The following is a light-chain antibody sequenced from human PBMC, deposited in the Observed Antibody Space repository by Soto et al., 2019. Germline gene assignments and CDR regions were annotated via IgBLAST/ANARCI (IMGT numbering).Light chain of an antibody. CDR2: KAS. Sequence: DIPMTQSPSTLSASVGDRVTITCRASQSISSWLAWYQQKPGKAPKLLIYKASSLKSGVPSSFSGSGSGTEFTLSISSLQPDDFATYYCQQYNSYPYTFGQGTKLEI. CDR3: QQYNSYPYT. J-gene: IGKJ2*01. V-gene: IGKV1-5*03. CDR1: QSISSW.